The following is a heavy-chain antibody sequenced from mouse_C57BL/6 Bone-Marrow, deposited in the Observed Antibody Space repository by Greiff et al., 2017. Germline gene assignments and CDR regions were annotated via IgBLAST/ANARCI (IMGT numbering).Heavy chain of an antibody. V-gene: IGHV1-69*01. D-gene: IGHD1-1*01. J-gene: IGHJ4*01. CDR2: IDPSDSYT. CDR3: ARLRYGMDY. Sequence: QVQLKQPGAELVMPGASVKLSCKASGYTFTSYWLHWVKQRPGQGLEWIGEIDPSDSYTNYNQKFKGKSTLTVDKSSHTAYMQLSSLTSEDSAVYCSARLRYGMDYWGQGTSVTVSS. CDR1: GYTFTSYW.